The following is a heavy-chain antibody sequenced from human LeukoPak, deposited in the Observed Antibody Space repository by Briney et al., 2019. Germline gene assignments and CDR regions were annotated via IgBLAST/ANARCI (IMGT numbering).Heavy chain of an antibody. D-gene: IGHD3-9*01. CDR1: GYTFNNYG. J-gene: IGHJ5*02. CDR2: VTSYNGDT. CDR3: AKDWHILTGRNCFDP. Sequence: ASVRVSCKASGYTFNNYGISWVRQAPGQGLEWMGWVTSYNGDTNYAQKFQGRVTMSTDTSTSTAYMELRSLRFDDTAIHYCAKDWHILTGRNCFDPWGQGTLVTVSS. V-gene: IGHV1-18*01.